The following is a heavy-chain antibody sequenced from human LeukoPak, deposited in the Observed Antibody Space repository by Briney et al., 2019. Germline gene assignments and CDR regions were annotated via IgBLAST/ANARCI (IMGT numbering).Heavy chain of an antibody. CDR3: ARVFFWEWYNLPPE. D-gene: IGHD3-3*01. J-gene: IGHJ4*02. CDR1: GYMFTSYT. Sequence: ASVKVACKASGYMFTSYTMNWVRQAPGQGLEWMGWINTNTGKSTYAQGFTGRFVFSLDTSVSTAYLQISSLKAEDTAVYYCARVFFWEWYNLPPEWGQGTRVTVSS. V-gene: IGHV7-4-1*02. CDR2: INTNTGKS.